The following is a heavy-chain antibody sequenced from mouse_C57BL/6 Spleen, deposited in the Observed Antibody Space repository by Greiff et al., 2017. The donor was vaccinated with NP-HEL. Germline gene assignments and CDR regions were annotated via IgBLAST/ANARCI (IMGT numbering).Heavy chain of an antibody. Sequence: VQLQQPGTELVKPGASVKLSCKASGYTFTSYWMHWVKQRPGQGLEWIGNINPSNGGTNYNEKFKSKATLTVDKSSSTAYMQLSSLTSEDSAVYYCAREDYGSSLYFDYWGQGTTLTVSS. CDR2: INPSNGGT. V-gene: IGHV1-53*01. CDR1: GYTFTSYW. D-gene: IGHD1-1*01. J-gene: IGHJ2*01. CDR3: AREDYGSSLYFDY.